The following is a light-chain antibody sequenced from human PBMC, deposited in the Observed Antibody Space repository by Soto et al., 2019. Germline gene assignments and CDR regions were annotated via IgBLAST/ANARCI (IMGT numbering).Light chain of an antibody. CDR3: QSYDSSLSGSGV. V-gene: IGLV1-40*01. CDR2: VNN. Sequence: QSALTQPPSLSGAPGQRVTISCAGSSSNIGAGYDVHWYQQLPGTAPKLLIYVNNNRPSGVPDRFSGSKSGTSASLAITGLQAEDEADYYCQSYDSSLSGSGVFGGGTKLTVL. CDR1: SSNIGAGYD. J-gene: IGLJ2*01.